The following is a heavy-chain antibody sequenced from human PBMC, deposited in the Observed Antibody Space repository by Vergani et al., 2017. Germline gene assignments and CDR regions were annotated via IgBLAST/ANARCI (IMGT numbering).Heavy chain of an antibody. CDR3: ARGKLVPYYYYYGMDV. CDR1: GGSFSGYF. D-gene: IGHD6-13*01. CDR2: VNHSGST. J-gene: IGHJ6*02. Sequence: QVPLQQWGAGLLKPSETLSLICAVYGGSFSGYFWSWLRQPPGKGLEWIGEVNHSGSTIYNPSLKSRVTISVDTSKNQFSLKLSSVTAADTAVYYCARGKLVPYYYYYGMDVWGQGTTVTVSS. V-gene: IGHV4-34*01.